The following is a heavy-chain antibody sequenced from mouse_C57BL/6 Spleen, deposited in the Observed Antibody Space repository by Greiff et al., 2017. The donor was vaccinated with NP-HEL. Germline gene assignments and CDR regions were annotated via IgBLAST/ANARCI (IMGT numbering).Heavy chain of an antibody. J-gene: IGHJ2*01. V-gene: IGHV1-52*01. CDR3: ARLRRGIYYFDY. Sequence: VQLQQPGAELVRPGSSVKLSCKASGYTFTSYWMHWVKQRPIQGLEWIGNIDPSDSETHYNQKFKDKATLTVDKSSSTAYMQLSSLTSEDSAVYYCARLRRGIYYFDYWGQGTTLTVSS. CDR1: GYTFTSYW. CDR2: IDPSDSET. D-gene: IGHD2-12*01.